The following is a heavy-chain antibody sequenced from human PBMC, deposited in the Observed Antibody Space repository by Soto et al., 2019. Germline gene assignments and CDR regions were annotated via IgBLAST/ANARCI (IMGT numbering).Heavy chain of an antibody. CDR1: GFTFSSSW. V-gene: IGHV3-74*01. CDR2: INGDGSSV. CDR3: VRRLPVAGPYDF. J-gene: IGHJ4*02. D-gene: IGHD6-19*01. Sequence: GGSLRLSCAASGFTFSSSWMHWVRQAPGKGLVWVSRINGDGSSVNYADFAKGRFTISRDNAKNTLYLEMNTLRAEDTAVYYCVRRLPVAGPYDFWGQGTLVTVSS.